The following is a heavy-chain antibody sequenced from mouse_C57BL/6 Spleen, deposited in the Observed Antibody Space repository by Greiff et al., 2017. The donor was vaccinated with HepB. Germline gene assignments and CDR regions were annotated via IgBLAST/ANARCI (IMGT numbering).Heavy chain of an antibody. CDR3: ARQQGNYYFDY. J-gene: IGHJ2*01. D-gene: IGHD2-1*01. V-gene: IGHV5-15*01. Sequence: EVQLVESGGGLVQPGGSLKLSCAASGFTFSDYGMAWVRQAPRKGPEWVAFISNLAYSIYYADTVTGRFTISRENAKNTLYLEMSSLRSEDTAMYYCARQQGNYYFDYWGQGTTLTVSS. CDR1: GFTFSDYG. CDR2: ISNLAYSI.